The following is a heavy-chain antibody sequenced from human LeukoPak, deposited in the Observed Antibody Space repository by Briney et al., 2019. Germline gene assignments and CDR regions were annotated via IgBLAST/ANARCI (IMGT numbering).Heavy chain of an antibody. Sequence: SVKVSCKASGGTFSSYAISWVRQAPGQGLEWMGGIIPIFGTANYAQKFQGRVTITADESTSTAYMELSSLRSEDTAVYYCASWGARGYSYGVDYWGQGTLVTVSS. CDR1: GGTFSSYA. J-gene: IGHJ4*02. CDR2: IIPIFGTA. CDR3: ASWGARGYSYGVDY. V-gene: IGHV1-69*13. D-gene: IGHD5-18*01.